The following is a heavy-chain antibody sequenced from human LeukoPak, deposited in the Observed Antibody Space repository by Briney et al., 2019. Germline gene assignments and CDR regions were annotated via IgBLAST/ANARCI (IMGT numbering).Heavy chain of an antibody. D-gene: IGHD3-10*01. J-gene: IGHJ4*02. CDR2: IHYSGSS. V-gene: IGHV4-59*08. CDR3: ARQSLLWFGELPGFDY. CDR1: GDSIIGYY. Sequence: SETLSLTCTVSGDSIIGYYWSWIRQPPGKGLEWIGYIHYSGSSNYNPSLKSRVTISVDKSKNQFSLKLSSVTAADTAVYYCARQSLLWFGELPGFDYWGQGTLVTVSS.